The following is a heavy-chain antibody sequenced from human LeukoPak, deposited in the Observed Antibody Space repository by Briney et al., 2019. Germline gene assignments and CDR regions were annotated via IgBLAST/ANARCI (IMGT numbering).Heavy chain of an antibody. J-gene: IGHJ4*02. V-gene: IGHV3-23*01. Sequence: GGSLRLSCAASGFTFSSYAMSWVRQAPGKGLEWVSAISGSGGSTYYADSVKGRFTISRDNSKNTVYLQMNSLRAEDTAVYYCARDLSAFWSPYYFDYWGQGTLVTVSS. CDR2: ISGSGGST. CDR3: ARDLSAFWSPYYFDY. CDR1: GFTFSSYA. D-gene: IGHD3-16*01.